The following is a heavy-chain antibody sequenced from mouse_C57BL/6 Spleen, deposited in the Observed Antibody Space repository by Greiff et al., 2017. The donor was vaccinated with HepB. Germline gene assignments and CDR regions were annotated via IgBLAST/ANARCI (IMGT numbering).Heavy chain of an antibody. CDR2: ISDGGSYT. V-gene: IGHV5-4*03. Sequence: DVKLVESGGGLVKPGGSLKLSCAASGFTFSSYAMSWVRQTPEKRLEWVATISDGGSYTYYPDNVKGRFTISRDNAKNNLYLQMSHLKSEDTAMYYCARLSGNFFAYWGQGTLVTVSA. CDR3: ARLSGNFFAY. J-gene: IGHJ3*01. CDR1: GFTFSSYA.